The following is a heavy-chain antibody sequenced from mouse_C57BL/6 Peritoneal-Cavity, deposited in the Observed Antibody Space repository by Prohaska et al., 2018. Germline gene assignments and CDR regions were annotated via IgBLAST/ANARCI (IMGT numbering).Heavy chain of an antibody. D-gene: IGHD1-1*01. V-gene: IGHV2-2*01. J-gene: IGHJ2*01. CDR3: ARGGVANYYFDY. CDR2: IWMGGST. Sequence: GKGLEWLGVIWMGGSTDYNAAFISRLSISKDNSKSQVFFKMNSLQADDTAIYYCARGGVANYYFDYWGQGTTLTVSS.